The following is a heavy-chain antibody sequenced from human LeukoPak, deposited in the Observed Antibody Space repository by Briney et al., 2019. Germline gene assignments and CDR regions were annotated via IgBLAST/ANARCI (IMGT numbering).Heavy chain of an antibody. CDR1: GFTVSTAL. D-gene: IGHD2-15*01. J-gene: IGHJ4*02. V-gene: IGHV3-7*01. Sequence: GGSLRLTCTVSGFTVSTALMDWVRQAPGKGLEWVANIKQDGSEKYYVDSVKGRFTISRDNAKNSLYLQMNSLRAEDTAVYYCARDPSKGGSGDYFDYWGQGTLVTVSS. CDR3: ARDPSKGGSGDYFDY. CDR2: IKQDGSEK.